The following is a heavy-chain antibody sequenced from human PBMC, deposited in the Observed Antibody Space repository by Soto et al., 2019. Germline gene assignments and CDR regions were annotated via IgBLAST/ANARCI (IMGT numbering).Heavy chain of an antibody. CDR1: GYTLNTYG. J-gene: IGHJ5*02. CDR3: ARGLGGGSVEWFDP. V-gene: IGHV1-18*01. CDR2: ISAFNGNT. D-gene: IGHD3-10*01. Sequence: QVQLVQSGAEVKKPGASVKVSCKASGYTLNTYGLTWVRLAPGQGLEWIGWISAFNGNTNYAQKLQGRVTMTTDTSTSTAYMELRNLTSDDTAVYYCARGLGGGSVEWFDPWGQGTLVTVSS.